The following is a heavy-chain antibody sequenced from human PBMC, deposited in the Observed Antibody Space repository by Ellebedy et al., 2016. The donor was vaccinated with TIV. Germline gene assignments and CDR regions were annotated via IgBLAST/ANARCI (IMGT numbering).Heavy chain of an antibody. Sequence: PGGSLRLSCAASGFTFSSYGMHWVRQAPGKGLEWVAFIRYDGSNKYYADSVKGRFTISRDNSKNTLYLQMNSLRAEDTAVYYCAKDQKDIVVVTTLHKSAEYFQHWGQGTLVTVSS. CDR1: GFTFSSYG. J-gene: IGHJ1*01. V-gene: IGHV3-30*02. CDR2: IRYDGSNK. D-gene: IGHD2-21*02. CDR3: AKDQKDIVVVTTLHKSAEYFQH.